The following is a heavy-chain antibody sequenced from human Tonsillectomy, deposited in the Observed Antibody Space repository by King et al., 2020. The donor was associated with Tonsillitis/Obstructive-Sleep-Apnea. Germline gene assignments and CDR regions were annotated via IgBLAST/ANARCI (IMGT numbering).Heavy chain of an antibody. D-gene: IGHD1-1*01. CDR3: VSDSRNGAQDNFDP. CDR1: GFTFSSYW. J-gene: IGHJ5*02. Sequence: VQLVESGGGLVQPGGSLRLSCAASGFTFSSYWMHWVRQAPGTGLVWVSRINSDGRSTSYADSVKGRFTVSRDNAKNTLYLQMNSRRAEETALYYCVSDSRNGAQDNFDPWGQGSLVTVSS. CDR2: INSDGRST. V-gene: IGHV3-74*01.